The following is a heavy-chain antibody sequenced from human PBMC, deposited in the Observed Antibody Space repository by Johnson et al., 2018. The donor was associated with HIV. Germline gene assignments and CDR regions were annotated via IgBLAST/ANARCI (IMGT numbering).Heavy chain of an antibody. J-gene: IGHJ3*02. CDR1: GFAFSSYA. CDR2: ISYDGRDA. V-gene: IGHV3-30*04. D-gene: IGHD5-12*01. Sequence: QVQLVESGGGVVQPGRSLRLSCTASGFAFSSYALHWVRQAPGKGLEWVAVISYDGRDAYYADSVKGRFTSSRDNSKNTLYLQMNSLRAEDTAVYYCAKDPSYIVATAMTDAFDIWGQGTMVTVSS. CDR3: AKDPSYIVATAMTDAFDI.